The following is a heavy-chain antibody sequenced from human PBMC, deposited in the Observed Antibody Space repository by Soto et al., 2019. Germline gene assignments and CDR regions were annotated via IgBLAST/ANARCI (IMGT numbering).Heavy chain of an antibody. CDR1: GFTFSNYA. CDR3: ARRGPGSYFDY. Sequence: GGSLRLSCAASGFTFSNYAMNWVRQAPGKGLEWVSVISGSGDSTYYADSVKGRFTISRDNSKNTLYLQMNSLRAEDTAVYYCARRGPGSYFDYWGQGTLVTVSS. V-gene: IGHV3-23*01. J-gene: IGHJ4*02. CDR2: ISGSGDST. D-gene: IGHD2-15*01.